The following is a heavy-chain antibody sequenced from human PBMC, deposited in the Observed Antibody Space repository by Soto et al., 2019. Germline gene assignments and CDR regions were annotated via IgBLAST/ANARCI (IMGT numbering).Heavy chain of an antibody. CDR3: AKDPNTGDYYYYYYMDV. V-gene: IGHV3-23*01. J-gene: IGHJ6*03. CDR1: GFTFSSYA. CDR2: ISGSGGST. Sequence: EVQLLESGGGLVQPGGSLRLSCAASGFTFSSYAMSWVRQAPGKGLEWVSAISGSGGSTYYTDSMKGRFTISRDNSKNTLYLQMNSLRAEDTAVYYCAKDPNTGDYYYYYYMDVWGKGTTVTVSS. D-gene: IGHD2-21*02.